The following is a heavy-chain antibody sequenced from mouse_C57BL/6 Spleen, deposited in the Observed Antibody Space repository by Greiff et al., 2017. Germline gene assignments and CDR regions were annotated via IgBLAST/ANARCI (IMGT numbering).Heavy chain of an antibody. Sequence: QVQLQQPGAELVRPGSSVKLSCKASGYTFTSYWMDWVKQRPGQGLEWIGNIYPSDSETHYNQKFKDKATLTVDKSSSTAYMQLSSLTSEDSAVYYGLTTVVGGDFDYGGQGTTLTVSS. J-gene: IGHJ2*01. D-gene: IGHD1-1*01. V-gene: IGHV1-61*01. CDR2: IYPSDSET. CDR3: LTTVVGGDFDY. CDR1: GYTFTSYW.